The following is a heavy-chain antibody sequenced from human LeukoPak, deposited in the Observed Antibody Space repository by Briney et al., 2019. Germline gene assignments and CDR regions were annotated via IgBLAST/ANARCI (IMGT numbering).Heavy chain of an antibody. V-gene: IGHV1-2*04. Sequence: ASVKVSCKASGYTFTGYYMHWVRQARGQGLEWMGWINPNSGGTNYAQKFQGWVTMTRDTSISTAYMELSRLRSDDTAVYYCASSGEYYYGSGSYYNLGYWGQGTLATVSS. J-gene: IGHJ4*02. CDR3: ASSGEYYYGSGSYYNLGY. D-gene: IGHD3-10*01. CDR1: GYTFTGYY. CDR2: INPNSGGT.